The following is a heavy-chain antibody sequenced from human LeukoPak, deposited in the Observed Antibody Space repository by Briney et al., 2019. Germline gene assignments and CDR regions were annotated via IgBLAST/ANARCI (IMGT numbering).Heavy chain of an antibody. CDR2: IKSKTDGGTT. J-gene: IGHJ4*02. CDR1: GFTFSNAW. V-gene: IGHV3-15*01. CDR3: TTDHHLLWFRELGSTFYGDY. D-gene: IGHD3-10*01. Sequence: PGGSLRLSCAASGFTFSNAWMNWVRQAPGKGLEWVGRIKSKTDGGTTDYAEPVKGRFTISRDDSKNTLYLQMNSLKTEDTAVYYCTTDHHLLWFRELGSTFYGDYWGQGTLVSVSS.